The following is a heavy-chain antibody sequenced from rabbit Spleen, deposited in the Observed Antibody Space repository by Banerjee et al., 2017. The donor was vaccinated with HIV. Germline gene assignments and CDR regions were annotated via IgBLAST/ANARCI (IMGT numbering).Heavy chain of an antibody. CDR3: ASGYSDVYFTL. V-gene: IGHV1S45*01. J-gene: IGHJ4*01. D-gene: IGHD1-1*01. Sequence: LEESGGGLVQPEGSLALTCKASGFSFGDRDVMCWVRQAPGKGLEWIACIYSHSGGGTYVADWATGRFTISKTSSTTVTLQMTSLTAADTATYFCASGYSDVYFTLWGPGTLVTVS. CDR1: GFSFGDRDV. CDR2: IYSHSGGGT.